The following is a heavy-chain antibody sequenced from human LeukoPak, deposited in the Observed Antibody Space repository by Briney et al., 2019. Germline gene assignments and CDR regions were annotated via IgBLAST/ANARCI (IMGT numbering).Heavy chain of an antibody. D-gene: IGHD6-19*01. CDR1: GGSISSSSYY. J-gene: IGHJ4*02. CDR2: INHSGST. CDR3: ARAGYTTGWYFDY. V-gene: IGHV4-39*07. Sequence: SETLSLTCTVSGGSISSSSYYWGWIRQPPGKGLEWIGEINHSGSTNYNPSLKSRVTMSVDTSKNQFSLKLSSVTAADTAVYYCARAGYTTGWYFDYWGQGTLVTVSS.